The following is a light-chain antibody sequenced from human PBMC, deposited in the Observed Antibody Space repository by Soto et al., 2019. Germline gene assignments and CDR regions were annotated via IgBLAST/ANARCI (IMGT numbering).Light chain of an antibody. CDR2: GAS. CDR1: QSVSSSY. CDR3: QQYGSSPLT. V-gene: IGKV3-20*01. J-gene: IGKJ4*01. Sequence: EIVLTQSPGTLSLSPGERATLSCRASQSVSSSYLAWYQQKPGQAPRLLIYGASSRATGIPDRFSGSGSGTDFTLTISRLEPGDFAVYYCQQYGSSPLTFGGGTQVEIK.